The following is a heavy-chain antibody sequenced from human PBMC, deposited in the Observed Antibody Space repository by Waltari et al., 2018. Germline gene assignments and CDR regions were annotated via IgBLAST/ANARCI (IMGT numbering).Heavy chain of an antibody. Sequence: QVLLVQSGTEVKKPGASVKVSCKASGYSFIGYYMYWVRQAPGQGLEWMAWINPKSGGTDYAQKFQGMVTLTRDTSISTAYREHNRLTSDDTAVYYCARGEAITAIDVIIPLVTMDVWGQGTTVIVSS. V-gene: IGHV1-2*02. J-gene: IGHJ6*02. CDR3: ARGEAITAIDVIIPLVTMDV. CDR2: INPKSGGT. D-gene: IGHD3-3*01. CDR1: GYSFIGYY.